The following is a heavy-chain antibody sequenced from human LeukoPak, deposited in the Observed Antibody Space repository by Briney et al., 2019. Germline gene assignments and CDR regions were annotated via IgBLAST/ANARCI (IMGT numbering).Heavy chain of an antibody. CDR1: GFTFSNYA. CDR3: AGESFDI. Sequence: GGSLRLSCAASGFTFSNYAMNWVRQAPGKGLEWVAVISKDGSMKYYADSVQGRFTVSRDNSENTLHLQMNSRKTEDAAVYYCAGESFDIWGQGTMVTVSS. J-gene: IGHJ3*02. CDR2: ISKDGSMK. V-gene: IGHV3-30*04.